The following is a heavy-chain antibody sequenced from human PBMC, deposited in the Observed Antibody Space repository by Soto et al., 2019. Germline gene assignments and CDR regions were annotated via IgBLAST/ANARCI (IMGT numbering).Heavy chain of an antibody. CDR2: VIPLFDTA. J-gene: IGHJ6*02. CDR3: ATGGHNDGYNFYHGMDV. D-gene: IGHD5-18*01. Sequence: QVQVVQSGAEVKKPGSSVKVSCKVSGGIFTNNAISWVRQAPGQGLEWLGGVIPLFDTAYYAQIFRGRLRIYADADRTTPSMELSGMTAADKAVYFCATGGHNDGYNFYHGMDVWGQGTTVTVS. CDR1: GGIFTNNA. V-gene: IGHV1-69*01.